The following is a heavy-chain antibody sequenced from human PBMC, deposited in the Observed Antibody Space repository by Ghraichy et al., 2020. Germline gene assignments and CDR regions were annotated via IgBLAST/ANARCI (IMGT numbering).Heavy chain of an antibody. CDR3: ATVARKWELDY. J-gene: IGHJ4*02. Sequence: GGSLRLSCTASGFAVSSYGMHWVRQAPGKGLVWVSRINSDGSSTTYADSVKGRFTISRDNAKNTLYLQMNSLRAEDTAVYFCATVARKWELDYWGQGTLVTVSS. CDR1: GFAVSSYG. V-gene: IGHV3-74*03. D-gene: IGHD1-26*01. CDR2: INSDGSST.